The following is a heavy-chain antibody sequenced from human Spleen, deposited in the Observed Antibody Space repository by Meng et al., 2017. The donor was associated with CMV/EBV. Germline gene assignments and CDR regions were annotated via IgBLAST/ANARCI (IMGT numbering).Heavy chain of an antibody. CDR3: ARTSIEVPGCLDF. CDR1: GYTFTGYY. J-gene: IGHJ4*02. CDR2: INPNSGGT. Sequence: CKTSGYTFTGYYIHWVRQAPGQGLEWMGRINPNSGGTKNAQKLQGRITMTRDTSISTAYMDLRRLRSDDTAVYYCARTSIEVPGCLDFWGQGTLVTVSS. D-gene: IGHD6-19*01. V-gene: IGHV1-2*02.